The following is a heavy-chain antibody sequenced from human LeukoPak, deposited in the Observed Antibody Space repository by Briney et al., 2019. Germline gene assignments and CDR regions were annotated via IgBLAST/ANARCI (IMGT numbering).Heavy chain of an antibody. CDR3: AREPIAARHYYYMDV. J-gene: IGHJ6*03. CDR1: EGTFSSYA. D-gene: IGHD6-6*01. V-gene: IGHV1-69*05. CDR2: IIPIFGTA. Sequence: VASVKVSCKASEGTFSSYAISWVRQAPGQGLEWMGGIIPIFGTANYAQKFQGRVTITTDESTSTAYMELSSLRSEDTAVYYCAREPIAARHYYYMDVWGKGTTVTVSS.